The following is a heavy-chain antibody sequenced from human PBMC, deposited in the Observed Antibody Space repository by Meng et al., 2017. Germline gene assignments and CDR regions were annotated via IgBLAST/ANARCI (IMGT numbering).Heavy chain of an antibody. CDR1: GGSISSGGYY. D-gene: IGHD5-12*01. CDR2: IYYSGST. CDR3: ARVVVATIFSGFDY. J-gene: IGHJ4*02. Sequence: QVRLQGAGPVLFKPSPPLSPTCTVSGGSISSGGYYWSLFRQHPGKGLEWIGYIYYSGSTYYNPSLKSRVTISVDTSKNQFSLKLSSVTAADTAVYYCARVVVATIFSGFDYWGQGTLVTVSS. V-gene: IGHV4-31*03.